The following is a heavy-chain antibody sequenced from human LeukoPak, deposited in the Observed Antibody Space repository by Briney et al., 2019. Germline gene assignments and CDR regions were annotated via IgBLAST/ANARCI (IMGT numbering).Heavy chain of an antibody. D-gene: IGHD3-10*01. CDR2: IYTSGST. J-gene: IGHJ6*02. V-gene: IGHV4-4*07. CDR1: GGSIGSYY. Sequence: PSETLSLTCTVSGGSIGSYYWSWIRQPAGKGLEWIGRIYTSGSTNYNPSLKSRVTMSVDTSKNQFSLKLSSVTAADTAVYYCARSNTMVRGVISTGYYYYGMDVWGQGTTVTVSS. CDR3: ARSNTMVRGVISTGYYYYGMDV.